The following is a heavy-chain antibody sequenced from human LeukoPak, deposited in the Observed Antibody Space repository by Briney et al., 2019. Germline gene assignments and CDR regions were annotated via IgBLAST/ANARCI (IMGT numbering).Heavy chain of an antibody. D-gene: IGHD6-19*01. CDR3: ARDNTITSSGWPDGGDYYYYGMDV. V-gene: IGHV3-21*01. Sequence: GGSLRLSCAASGFTFSSYSMNWVHQAPGKGLEWVSSISSSSSYIYYADSVKGRFTISRDNAKNSLYLQMNSLRAEDTAVYYCARDNTITSSGWPDGGDYYYYGMDVWGQGTTVTVSS. CDR2: ISSSSSYI. J-gene: IGHJ6*02. CDR1: GFTFSSYS.